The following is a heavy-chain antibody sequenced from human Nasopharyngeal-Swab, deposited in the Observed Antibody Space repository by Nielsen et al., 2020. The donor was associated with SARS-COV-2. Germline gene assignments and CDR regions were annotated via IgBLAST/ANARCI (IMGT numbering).Heavy chain of an antibody. V-gene: IGHV4-59*08. CDR1: GGSISNYY. CDR2: IYYSEIT. CDR3: ARSGYCSSTSCYPVGYMDV. D-gene: IGHD2-2*01. Sequence: SETLSLTRSVSGGSISNYYWSWIRQHPEKGLEWIGYIYYSEITNYNPSLKSRVTISVDTSRNQFSLKLNSVTAADTAVYYCARSGYCSSTSCYPVGYMDVWGKGTAVTVSS. J-gene: IGHJ6*03.